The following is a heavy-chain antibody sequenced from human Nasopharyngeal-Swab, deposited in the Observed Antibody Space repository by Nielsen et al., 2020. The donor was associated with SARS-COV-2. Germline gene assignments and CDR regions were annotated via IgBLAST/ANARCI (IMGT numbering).Heavy chain of an antibody. CDR3: ARIGNVGYCSGGSCYSYAFDI. CDR1: GGTFSSYA. D-gene: IGHD2-15*01. Sequence: SVKVSCKASGGTFSSYAISWVRKAPGQGLERMGGIIPIFGTANYAQKFQGRVTITADESTSTAYMELSSLRSEDTAVYYCARIGNVGYCSGGSCYSYAFDIWGQGTMVTVSS. J-gene: IGHJ3*02. CDR2: IIPIFGTA. V-gene: IGHV1-69*13.